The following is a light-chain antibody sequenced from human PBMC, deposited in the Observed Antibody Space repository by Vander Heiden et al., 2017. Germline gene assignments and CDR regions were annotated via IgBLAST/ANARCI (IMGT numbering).Light chain of an antibody. Sequence: LPVLPQPPAASAGLGAPCKLSCTLTCAYSTYTTDWYQQGPGRSPQYIMKIKSDGSHSKGDGIPDRFMGSSSGADRYLTLSILQSDDEAVYHCGESHTIDGQVGYVFGTGTKVTVL. CDR2: IKSDGSH. CDR1: CAYSTYT. J-gene: IGLJ1*01. V-gene: IGLV4-3*01. CDR3: GESHTIDGQVGYV.